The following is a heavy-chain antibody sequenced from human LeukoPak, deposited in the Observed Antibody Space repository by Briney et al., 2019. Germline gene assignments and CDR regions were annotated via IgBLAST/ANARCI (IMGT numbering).Heavy chain of an antibody. CDR3: ARALDFLGGLSLPDY. CDR1: GYSFTNYA. D-gene: IGHD3-16*02. J-gene: IGHJ4*02. V-gene: IGHV7-4-1*02. Sequence: ASVKVSCKASGYSFTNYAMNWVRQAPGQGLEFMGWIHPSTGNPAYAQGFSGRFVFSLDTSVTTTYLQISELKAEDTAVYFCARALDFLGGLSLPDYWGQGTLVTVSS. CDR2: IHPSTGNP.